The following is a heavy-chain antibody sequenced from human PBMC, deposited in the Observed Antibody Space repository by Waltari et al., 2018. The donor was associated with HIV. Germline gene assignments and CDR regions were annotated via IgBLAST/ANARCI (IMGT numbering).Heavy chain of an antibody. D-gene: IGHD3-22*01. Sequence: QVQLQESGPGLVKPSGTLSLTCAVSGGSISSTYWWSWVRQPPGKGLEWIGEIYHSGSTTYNPSLKSRVTISVDKSKNQFSLKLSSVTAADTAVYYCARGLHYDSSGYGGYWGQGTLVTVSS. CDR3: ARGLHYDSSGYGGY. CDR2: IYHSGST. V-gene: IGHV4-4*02. J-gene: IGHJ4*02. CDR1: GGSISSTYW.